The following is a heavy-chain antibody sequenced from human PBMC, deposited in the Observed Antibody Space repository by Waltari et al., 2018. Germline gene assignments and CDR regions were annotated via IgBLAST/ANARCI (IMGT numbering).Heavy chain of an antibody. Sequence: QLQLQESGPGLLKASETLSLICSVSGDYINDRSYYWSWIRLPPGKGLEWIGTIFYRGSSFPNPSLNSRVSISLDASKNQVSLRLNSLTAADTAVYYCARETQMPAFDVWGQGTMVAVSS. D-gene: IGHD2-2*01. CDR3: ARETQMPAFDV. CDR1: GDYINDRSYY. J-gene: IGHJ3*01. V-gene: IGHV4-39*07. CDR2: IFYRGSS.